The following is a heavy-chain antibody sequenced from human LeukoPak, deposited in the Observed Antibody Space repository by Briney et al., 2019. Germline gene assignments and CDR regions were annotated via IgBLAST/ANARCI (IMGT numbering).Heavy chain of an antibody. J-gene: IGHJ4*02. Sequence: GGSLRLSCAASGFTFSSYAMSWVRQAPGKGLEWVSAISGSGGSTSYAQKFQGRVTMTRDTSTSTVYMELSSLRSEDTAVYYCATADGWWDYWGQGTLVTVSS. CDR2: ISGSGGST. CDR3: ATADGWWDY. CDR1: GFTFSSYA. D-gene: IGHD2-15*01. V-gene: IGHV3-23*01.